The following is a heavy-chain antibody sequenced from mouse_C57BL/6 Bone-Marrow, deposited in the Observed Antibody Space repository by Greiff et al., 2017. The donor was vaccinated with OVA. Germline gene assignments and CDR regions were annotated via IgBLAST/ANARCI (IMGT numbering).Heavy chain of an antibody. D-gene: IGHD2-3*01. J-gene: IGHJ3*01. CDR1: GYTFTSYW. CDR3: AKGWLLLTY. CDR2: IHPNSGST. V-gene: IGHV1-64*01. Sequence: VQLQQPGAELVKPGASVKLSCKASGYTFTSYWMHWVKQRPGHGLEWIGMIHPNSGSTNYTEKFKSKATLTLDKSSSTAYMQLSSLTSEEAAVYYGAKGWLLLTYWGQGTLVTVSA.